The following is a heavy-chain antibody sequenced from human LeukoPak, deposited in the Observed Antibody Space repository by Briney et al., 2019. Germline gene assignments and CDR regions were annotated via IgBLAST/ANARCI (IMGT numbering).Heavy chain of an antibody. V-gene: IGHV3-23*01. CDR2: SSGSGGST. CDR1: GFTFSSYA. Sequence: GGSLRLSCAASGFTFSSYAMSWVRQAPGKGLEWVSASSGSGGSTYYADSVKGRFTISRDNSNNKLYLQMNSLRAEDTAVYYCAKFRESYMVVPNSGMDVWGKGTTVTVSS. D-gene: IGHD2-21*01. CDR3: AKFRESYMVVPNSGMDV. J-gene: IGHJ6*03.